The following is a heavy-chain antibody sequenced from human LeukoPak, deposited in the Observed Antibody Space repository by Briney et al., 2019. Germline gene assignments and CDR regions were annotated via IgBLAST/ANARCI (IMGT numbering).Heavy chain of an antibody. V-gene: IGHV4-39*01. CDR2: MFYSGTA. CDR3: ARHTDSSGWYRAWFDP. CDR1: GGSISSSRHY. Sequence: SETLSLTCTVSGGSISSSRHYWGWIRQPPGKGLEWIGSMFYSGTAYYNASLKSRVTTSVDTSKNQFSLKVTSVTAADTAVYYCARHTDSSGWYRAWFDPWGQGTLVTVSS. J-gene: IGHJ5*02. D-gene: IGHD6-19*01.